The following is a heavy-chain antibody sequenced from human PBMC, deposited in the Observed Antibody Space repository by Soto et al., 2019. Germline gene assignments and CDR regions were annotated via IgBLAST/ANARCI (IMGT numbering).Heavy chain of an antibody. V-gene: IGHV1-2*02. Sequence: ASVKVSCKASGYTFTGYFMHWVRQAPGQGLEWMGWITPNSGATKYAQKFQGRVTLSRDTSIRTAYMELTGLRSDDTAVYYCARGGGTILAPLPWGQGTQVTVSS. D-gene: IGHD3-3*01. CDR1: GYTFTGYF. CDR2: ITPNSGAT. J-gene: IGHJ5*02. CDR3: ARGGGTILAPLP.